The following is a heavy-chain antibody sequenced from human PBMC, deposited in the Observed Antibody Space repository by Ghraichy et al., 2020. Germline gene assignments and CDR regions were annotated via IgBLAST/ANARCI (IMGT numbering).Heavy chain of an antibody. J-gene: IGHJ4*02. Sequence: SETLSLTCTVSGGSISSYYWSWIRQPPGKGLEWIGYIYYSGSTNYNPSLKSRVTISVDTSKNQFSLKLSSVTAADTAVYYCARGWEQDGTDYWGQGTLVTVSS. D-gene: IGHD1/OR15-1a*01. CDR2: IYYSGST. CDR1: GGSISSYY. CDR3: ARGWEQDGTDY. V-gene: IGHV4-59*01.